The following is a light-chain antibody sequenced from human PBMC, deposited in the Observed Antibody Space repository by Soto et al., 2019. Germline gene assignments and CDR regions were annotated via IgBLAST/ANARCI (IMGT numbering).Light chain of an antibody. J-gene: IGKJ1*01. CDR2: DAS. CDR1: QSVSGY. Sequence: EIVLTQSPATLSLSPGERATLSCRASQSVSGYLAWYQQKPGQAPRLLIYDASKRATGIPARFTGSGSGPDYTLTISSLEPEDFAVYYCQQRTNWPVTFGQGPRVEIK. V-gene: IGKV3-11*01. CDR3: QQRTNWPVT.